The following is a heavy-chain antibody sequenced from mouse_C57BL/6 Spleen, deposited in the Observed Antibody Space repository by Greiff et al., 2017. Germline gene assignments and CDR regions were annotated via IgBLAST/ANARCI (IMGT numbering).Heavy chain of an antibody. Sequence: QVQLQQPGAELVKPGASVKMSCKASGYTFTSYWITWVKQRPGQGLEWIGDIYPGSGSTNYNEKFKSKATLTVDTSSSTASMQLSSLTSEDSAVYYCARNYDYTTAWFAYWGQGTLVTVSA. CDR3: ARNYDYTTAWFAY. J-gene: IGHJ3*01. CDR1: GYTFTSYW. V-gene: IGHV1-55*01. CDR2: IYPGSGST. D-gene: IGHD2-4*01.